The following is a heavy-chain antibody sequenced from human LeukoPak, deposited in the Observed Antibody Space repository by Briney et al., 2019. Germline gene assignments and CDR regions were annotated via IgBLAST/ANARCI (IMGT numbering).Heavy chain of an antibody. CDR3: ARDRDSSGLRDFDL. Sequence: SETLSLTCTVSGGSISSYYWSWVRQPPGKGLEWIGYIYYSGNANYNPSLKSRVSISIDTSKNQFSLQLSSVTAADTAVYYCARDRDSSGLRDFDLWGRGTLVTVSA. V-gene: IGHV4-59*01. CDR2: IYYSGNA. D-gene: IGHD3-22*01. CDR1: GGSISSYY. J-gene: IGHJ2*01.